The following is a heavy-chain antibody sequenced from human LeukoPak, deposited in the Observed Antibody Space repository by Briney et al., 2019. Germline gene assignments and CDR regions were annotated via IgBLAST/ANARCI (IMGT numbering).Heavy chain of an antibody. V-gene: IGHV1-2*02. J-gene: IGHJ5*02. D-gene: IGHD6-6*01. Sequence: ASVKVSCKASGYTFTGYYMHWVRQAPGQGLEWMGWINPNSGGTNYAQKFQGRVTMTRDTSISTAYMELSRLRSGDTAVYYCARRRASIAARRGSRWWFDPWGQGTLVTVSS. CDR2: INPNSGGT. CDR3: ARRRASIAARRGSRWWFDP. CDR1: GYTFTGYY.